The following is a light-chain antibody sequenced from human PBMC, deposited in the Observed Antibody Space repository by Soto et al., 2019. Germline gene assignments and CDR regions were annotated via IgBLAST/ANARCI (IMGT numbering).Light chain of an antibody. CDR3: AAWDDSLTVV. CDR2: SNN. J-gene: IGLJ2*01. CDR1: SSNIGSNT. Sequence: QSVLTQPPSASGTPGQRVTISCSGSSSNIGSNTVNWYQQLPGTAPKLLIYSNNQRPSEVPDRFSGSKSGTSASLAISGRQSEDEADYYCAAWDDSLTVVFGGGTKLTVL. V-gene: IGLV1-44*01.